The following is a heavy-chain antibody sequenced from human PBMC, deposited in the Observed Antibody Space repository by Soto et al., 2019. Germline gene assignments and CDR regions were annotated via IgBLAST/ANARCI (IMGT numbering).Heavy chain of an antibody. J-gene: IGHJ3*02. CDR3: AHILGRYYDSSGYYWGDALDI. D-gene: IGHD3-22*01. V-gene: IGHV2-5*01. CDR1: GFSLSNSVVG. CDR2: IYWNDDK. Sequence: QITLKESGPPLVKPTQTLTLTCTFSGFSLSNSVVGVGWIRQPPGKALEWLALIYWNDDKRYSTSLKSRPTNTNDTSKNQVVFTRTNMDPVDTGTYYCAHILGRYYDSSGYYWGDALDIWGGGTMVTVS.